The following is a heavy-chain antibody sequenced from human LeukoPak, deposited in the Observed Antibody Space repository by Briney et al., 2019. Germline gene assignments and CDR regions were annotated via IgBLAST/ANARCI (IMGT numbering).Heavy chain of an antibody. CDR2: INTDGSST. J-gene: IGHJ5*02. CDR1: GFIFNTYS. D-gene: IGHD5-12*01. Sequence: GGSLRLSCAASGFIFNTYSMNWVRQAPGKGLVWVSRINTDGSSTGYADSVKGRFTISRDNAKNTLYLQMNSLRVEDTAVYYCARDLDGYRSGNGAWGQGTLVTVSS. V-gene: IGHV3-74*01. CDR3: ARDLDGYRSGNGA.